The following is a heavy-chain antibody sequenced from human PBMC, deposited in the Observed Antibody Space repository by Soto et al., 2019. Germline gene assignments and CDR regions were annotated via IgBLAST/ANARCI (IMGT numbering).Heavy chain of an antibody. CDR2: IIPIVGIA. Sequence: ASVKVSCKASGGTFSSYTISWVRQAPGQGLEWMGRIIPIVGIANYAQKFQGRVTITADKSTSTAYMELSSLRSEDTAVYYCAAELDYDILTGNFDYWGQGTLVTVS. D-gene: IGHD3-9*01. J-gene: IGHJ4*02. CDR3: AAELDYDILTGNFDY. V-gene: IGHV1-69*02. CDR1: GGTFSSYT.